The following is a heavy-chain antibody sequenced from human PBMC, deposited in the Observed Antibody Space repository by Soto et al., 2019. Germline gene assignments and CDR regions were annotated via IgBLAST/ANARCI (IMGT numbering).Heavy chain of an antibody. CDR1: GFTLSSYS. J-gene: IGHJ4*02. V-gene: IGHV3-21*04. D-gene: IGHD2-15*01. CDR3: AKESRGGPFDY. CDR2: ICTSSTYI. Sequence: PGGSLRLSCAASGFTLSSYSMNWVRQAPGMGLEWVSSICTSSTYIYYADSVKGRFTISRDNAKNSLYLQMNSLRAEDTAVYYCAKESRGGPFDYWGQGTLVTVSS.